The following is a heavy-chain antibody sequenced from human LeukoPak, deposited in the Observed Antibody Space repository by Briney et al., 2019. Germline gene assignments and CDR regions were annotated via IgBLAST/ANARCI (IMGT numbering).Heavy chain of an antibody. D-gene: IGHD2-15*01. J-gene: IGHJ4*02. Sequence: SETLSLTCTVSGGSISSYYWSWIRQPPGKGLEWIGYIYYSGSANYNPSLKSRVTISVDTSKNQFSLKLSSVTAADTAVYYCARLGYCSGGSCCEFDYWGQGTLVTVSS. CDR3: ARLGYCSGGSCCEFDY. CDR1: GGSISSYY. V-gene: IGHV4-59*08. CDR2: IYYSGSA.